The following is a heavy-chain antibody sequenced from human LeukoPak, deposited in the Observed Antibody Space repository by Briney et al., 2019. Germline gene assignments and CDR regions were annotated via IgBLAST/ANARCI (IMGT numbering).Heavy chain of an antibody. D-gene: IGHD3-22*01. CDR1: GFTVSSIH. J-gene: IGHJ3*02. CDR2: TYTGGNS. V-gene: IGHV3-53*01. Sequence: SGGSLRLSCAASGFTVSSIHMVWVRQAPGKGLEWVSVTYTGGNSYYADSVKGRFIISRDISKNTLYLQMNSLSAEDSALYYCARGGRGSAAVVAPRSFDIWGQGTMVTVSS. CDR3: ARGGRGSAAVVAPRSFDI.